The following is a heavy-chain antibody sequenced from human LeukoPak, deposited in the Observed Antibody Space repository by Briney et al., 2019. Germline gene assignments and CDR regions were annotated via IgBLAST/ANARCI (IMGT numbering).Heavy chain of an antibody. J-gene: IGHJ4*02. CDR3: SRVVAAAGIFSLYYFDY. CDR1: GGSISSYY. D-gene: IGHD6-13*01. CDR2: IYYSGST. V-gene: IGHV4-59*01. Sequence: SETLSLTCTVSGGSISSYYWSWIRQPPGKGLEWIGYIYYSGSTNYNPSLKSRGTISVDTSKNQFFLKLSSVTAADTAVYYCSRVVAAAGIFSLYYFDYWGQGTLVTVSS.